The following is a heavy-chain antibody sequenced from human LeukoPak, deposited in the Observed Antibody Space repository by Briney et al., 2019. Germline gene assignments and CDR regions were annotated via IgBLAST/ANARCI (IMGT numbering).Heavy chain of an antibody. Sequence: ASVKVSCKASGYTFTGYYMHWVRQAPGQGLEWMGRINPNSGGTNYAQKFQGRVTMTRDTSISTAYMELSRLRSEDTAVYYCATDIYYDSSGYYQPLDYWGQGTLVTVSS. CDR1: GYTFTGYY. V-gene: IGHV1-2*06. CDR2: INPNSGGT. CDR3: ATDIYYDSSGYYQPLDY. J-gene: IGHJ4*02. D-gene: IGHD3-22*01.